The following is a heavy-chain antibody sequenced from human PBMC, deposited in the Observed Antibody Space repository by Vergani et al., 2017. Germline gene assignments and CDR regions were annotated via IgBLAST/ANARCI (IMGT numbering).Heavy chain of an antibody. V-gene: IGHV3-23*01. D-gene: IGHD2-15*01. J-gene: IGHJ4*02. CDR3: AKRMVAATWGLDY. CDR2: ISGSGGST. CDR1: GFTFSSYA. Sequence: EVKLLESGGGLVQPGGSLRLSCAASGFTFSSYAMSWVRQAPGKGLEWVSAISGSGGSTYYADSVKGRFTISRDNSKNTLYLQMNSLGAEDTAVYYCAKRMVAATWGLDYWGQGTLVTVSS.